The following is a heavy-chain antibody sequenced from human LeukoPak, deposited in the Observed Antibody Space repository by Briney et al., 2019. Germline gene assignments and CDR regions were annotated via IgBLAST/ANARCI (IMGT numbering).Heavy chain of an antibody. CDR3: ARDRYDSSGYNY. Sequence: GGSLRLSCAVSGFIVSSNYMSWVRQAPGKGLESVSVISGGGTTYYADSVKGRFTISRDNSKNTLYLQMNSLRAEDTAVYYCARDRYDSSGYNYWGQGTLVTVSS. V-gene: IGHV3-53*05. D-gene: IGHD3-22*01. CDR2: ISGGGTT. CDR1: GFIVSSNY. J-gene: IGHJ4*02.